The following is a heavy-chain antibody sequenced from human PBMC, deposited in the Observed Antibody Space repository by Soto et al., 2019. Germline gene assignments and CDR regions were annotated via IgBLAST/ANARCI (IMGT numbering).Heavy chain of an antibody. CDR1: GYTFTSYG. CDR3: ARDLRAHVIVVVPAAINYYYGMDV. V-gene: IGHV1-18*01. D-gene: IGHD2-2*01. J-gene: IGHJ6*02. Sequence: ASVKVSCKASGYTFTSYGISWVRQAPGQGLEWMGWISAYNGNTNYAQKLQGRVTMTTDTSTSTAYMELRSLRSDDTAVYYCARDLRAHVIVVVPAAINYYYGMDVWG. CDR2: ISAYNGNT.